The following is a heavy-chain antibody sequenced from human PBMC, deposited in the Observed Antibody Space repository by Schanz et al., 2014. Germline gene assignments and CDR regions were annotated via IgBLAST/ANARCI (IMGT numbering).Heavy chain of an antibody. CDR1: GFSVGNKY. CDR2: IYIGGNT. Sequence: EVQLVESGGGLVQPGGSLRLSCAASGFSVGNKYMNWVRQAPGKGLEWVSFIYIGGNTDYADSVKGRFTISRDNSKNTVYSQMNSLRAEDTDVYYCARGGPAYYFDDWGQGTLVAVSS. J-gene: IGHJ4*02. V-gene: IGHV3-66*01. CDR3: ARGGPAYYFDD.